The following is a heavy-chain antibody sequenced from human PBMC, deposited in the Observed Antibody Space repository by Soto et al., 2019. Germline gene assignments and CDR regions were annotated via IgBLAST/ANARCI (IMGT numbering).Heavy chain of an antibody. J-gene: IGHJ6*02. V-gene: IGHV1-3*01. CDR2: INAGNGNT. Sequence: QVQLVQSGAEVKKPGASVKVSCKASGYTFTSYAMHWVRQAPGQRLEWMGWINAGNGNTKYSQKFQGRVTITRDTSASTAYMELSSLRSEDTAVYYCAREYSSGWAQYYYYGMDVWGQGTTVTVSS. D-gene: IGHD6-19*01. CDR3: AREYSSGWAQYYYYGMDV. CDR1: GYTFTSYA.